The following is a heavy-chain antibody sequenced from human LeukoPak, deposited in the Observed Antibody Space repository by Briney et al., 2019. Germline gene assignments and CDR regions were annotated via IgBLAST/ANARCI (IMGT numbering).Heavy chain of an antibody. CDR3: ATDHSGPRFGRH. D-gene: IGHD3-10*01. CDR2: FDPEDGET. Sequence: ASVKVSCKVSGYTLTELSMHWVRQAPGKGLEWMGGFDPEDGETIYAQKFQGRVTMTEDTSTDTAYMELSSLRSEDTAVYYCATDHSGPRFGRHWGQGTLVTVSS. V-gene: IGHV1-24*01. CDR1: GYTLTELS. J-gene: IGHJ1*01.